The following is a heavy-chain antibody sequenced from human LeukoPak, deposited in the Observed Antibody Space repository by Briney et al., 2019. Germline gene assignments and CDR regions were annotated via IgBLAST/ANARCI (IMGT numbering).Heavy chain of an antibody. D-gene: IGHD6-19*01. CDR2: ISSGVPT. CDR3: VQTTGWPGFDY. V-gene: IGHV4-4*09. Sequence: SETLSLTCGVYGGSFSGYYYNWIRQSPGKGLEWIGTISSGVPTYFNPSLKSRVTISVDTSKNAFSLNLTSVTAADTAVYYCVQTTGWPGFDYWGQGILVSVSS. CDR1: GGSFSGYY. J-gene: IGHJ4*02.